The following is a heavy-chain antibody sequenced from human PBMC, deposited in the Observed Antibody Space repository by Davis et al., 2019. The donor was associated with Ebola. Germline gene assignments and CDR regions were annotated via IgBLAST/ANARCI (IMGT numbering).Heavy chain of an antibody. CDR2: ISGSGGST. Sequence: LSLTCAASGFTFSSYAMSWVRQAPGKGLEWVSAISGSGGSTYYADSVKGRFTISRDNSKNTLYLQMNSLRAEDTAVYYCAKVRVVVTAMHFDYWGQGTLVTVSS. D-gene: IGHD2-21*02. CDR3: AKVRVVVTAMHFDY. J-gene: IGHJ4*02. V-gene: IGHV3-23*01. CDR1: GFTFSSYA.